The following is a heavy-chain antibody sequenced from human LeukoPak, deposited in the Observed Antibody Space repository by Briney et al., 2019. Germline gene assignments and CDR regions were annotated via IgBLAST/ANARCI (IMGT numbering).Heavy chain of an antibody. Sequence: GGSLRLSCAASGFSFHTYDMNWVRQAPGKGLEWVSSISDVSDAIYYTDSVKGRFTISRSNAENSLFLQMNSLRSEDTAVYYCARALDCTNGVCFGDDAFDIWGQGTMVTVSS. J-gene: IGHJ3*02. D-gene: IGHD2-8*01. CDR1: GFSFHTYD. V-gene: IGHV3-48*04. CDR2: ISDVSDAI. CDR3: ARALDCTNGVCFGDDAFDI.